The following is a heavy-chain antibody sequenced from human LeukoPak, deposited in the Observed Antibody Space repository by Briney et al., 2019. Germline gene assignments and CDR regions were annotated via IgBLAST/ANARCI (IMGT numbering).Heavy chain of an antibody. J-gene: IGHJ4*02. CDR3: AKGGYNSYNFDY. Sequence: PGRSLRLSCAASGFTFSSYGMHWVRQAPGKGLEWVAVISYDGSNKYYADSVKGRFTISRDNSKNTLYLQMNSLRAEVTAVYYCAKGGYNSYNFDYWGQGTLVTVSS. CDR2: ISYDGSNK. D-gene: IGHD5-24*01. CDR1: GFTFSSYG. V-gene: IGHV3-30*18.